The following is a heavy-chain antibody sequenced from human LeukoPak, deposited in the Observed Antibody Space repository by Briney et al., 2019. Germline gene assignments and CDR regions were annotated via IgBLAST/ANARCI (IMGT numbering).Heavy chain of an antibody. D-gene: IGHD2-2*01. CDR1: GYTFTGYY. V-gene: IGHV1-2*02. J-gene: IGHJ3*02. Sequence: ASVKVSCKASGYTFTGYYMHWVRQAPGQGLEWMGWINPNSGGTNYAQKFQGRVTMTRDTSISTAYMELSRLRSDDTAVYYCARDDCSSTSCWSAFDIWGQGIMVTVSS. CDR3: ARDDCSSTSCWSAFDI. CDR2: INPNSGGT.